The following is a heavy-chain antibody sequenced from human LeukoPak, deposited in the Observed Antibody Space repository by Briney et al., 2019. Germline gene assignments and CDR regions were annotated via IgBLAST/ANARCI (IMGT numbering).Heavy chain of an antibody. CDR2: INSDGSST. Sequence: GGSLRLSCAASGFTFSRYYMHWVRQAPGKGLVWVSRINSDGSSTTYADSVKGRFTISRDNAKNTLYLQMNSLKVEDTAVYYCAKDNYYYDTFDIWGQGTMVTVSS. CDR1: GFTFSRYY. V-gene: IGHV3-74*01. D-gene: IGHD3-10*01. CDR3: AKDNYYYDTFDI. J-gene: IGHJ3*02.